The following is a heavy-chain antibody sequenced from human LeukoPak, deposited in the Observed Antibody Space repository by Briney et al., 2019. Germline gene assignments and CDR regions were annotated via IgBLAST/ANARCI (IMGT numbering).Heavy chain of an antibody. CDR1: GGSFSGYY. D-gene: IGHD3-3*01. CDR2: INHSGST. V-gene: IGHV4-34*01. Sequence: PSETLSLTCAVYGGSFSGYYWSWIRQPPGKGLEWIGEINHSGSTNYNPSLKSRVTISVDTSKNQFSLKLSSVTAADTAVYYCARGFLQLRRPYYFDYWGQGTLVTVSS. CDR3: ARGFLQLRRPYYFDY. J-gene: IGHJ4*02.